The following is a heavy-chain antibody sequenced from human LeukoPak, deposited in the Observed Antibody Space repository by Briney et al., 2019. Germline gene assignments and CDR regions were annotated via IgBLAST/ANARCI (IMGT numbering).Heavy chain of an antibody. CDR1: GFTFGDYY. CDR2: ISSGGTSM. D-gene: IGHD3-22*01. Sequence: GGSLRLSCATSGFTFGDYYMSWIRQAPGKGLEWLSYISSGGTSMDYADSVKGRFAISRDNAKNSLYLEMNSLRAEDTAVYYCARDLRITMIVVATYDAFDIWGQGTMVTLSP. V-gene: IGHV3-11*01. CDR3: ARDLRITMIVVATYDAFDI. J-gene: IGHJ3*02.